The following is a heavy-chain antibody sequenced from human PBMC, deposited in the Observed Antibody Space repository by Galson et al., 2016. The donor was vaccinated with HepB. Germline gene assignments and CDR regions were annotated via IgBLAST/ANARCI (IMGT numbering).Heavy chain of an antibody. Sequence: LSLTCTVSGGSVSSGSYYWSWIRQPPGKGLEWIGYNYYSGSTKYNPSLKSRVTISVDTSKNQFYLNLSSVTAADTAVYYCATLTYYYDSKAGAFDIWGQGTMVTVSS. V-gene: IGHV4-61*01. J-gene: IGHJ3*02. CDR2: NYYSGST. D-gene: IGHD3-22*01. CDR1: GGSVSSGSYY. CDR3: ATLTYYYDSKAGAFDI.